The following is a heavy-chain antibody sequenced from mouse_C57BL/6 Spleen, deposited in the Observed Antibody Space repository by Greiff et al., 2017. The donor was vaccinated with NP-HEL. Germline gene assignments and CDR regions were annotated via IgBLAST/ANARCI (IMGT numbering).Heavy chain of an antibody. Sequence: QVQLQQPGTELVKPGASVKLSCKASGYTFTSYWMHWVKQRPGQGLEWIGNINPSNGGTNYNEKFKSKATLTVDKSSSTAYMQLSSLTSEDSAVYYCARSDSSGPYYYAMDYWGQGTSVTVSS. CDR1: GYTFTSYW. CDR3: ARSDSSGPYYYAMDY. J-gene: IGHJ4*01. D-gene: IGHD3-2*02. CDR2: INPSNGGT. V-gene: IGHV1-53*01.